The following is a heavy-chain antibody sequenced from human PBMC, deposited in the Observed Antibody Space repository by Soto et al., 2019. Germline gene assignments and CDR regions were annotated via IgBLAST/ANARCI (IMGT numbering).Heavy chain of an antibody. CDR1: GGSISSYY. J-gene: IGHJ6*02. V-gene: IGHV4-59*01. CDR2: IYYSGST. CDR3: ARLSGPRYYYYGMDV. D-gene: IGHD6-19*01. Sequence: SETLSLTCTVSGGSISSYYWSWIRQPPWKGLEWIGYIYYSGSTNYNPSLKSRVTISVDTSKNQFSLKLSSVTAADTAVYYCARLSGPRYYYYGMDVWGQGTTVTVSS.